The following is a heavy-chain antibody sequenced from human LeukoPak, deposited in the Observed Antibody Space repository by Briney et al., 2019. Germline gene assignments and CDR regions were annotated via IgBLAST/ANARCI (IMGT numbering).Heavy chain of an antibody. V-gene: IGHV4-31*03. D-gene: IGHD4-17*01. J-gene: IGHJ4*02. Sequence: SETLSLTCTVSGGSISSGGYYWSWIRQHPGKGLEWIGYIYYSGSTYYNPSLKSRVTISVDTSKNQFSLKLSSVTAADTAVYYCARGQFHDYGDYGGFDYWGQGTLVTVSS. CDR1: GGSISSGGYY. CDR3: ARGQFHDYGDYGGFDY. CDR2: IYYSGST.